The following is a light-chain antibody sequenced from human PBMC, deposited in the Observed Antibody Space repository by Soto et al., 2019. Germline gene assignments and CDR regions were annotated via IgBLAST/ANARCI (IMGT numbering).Light chain of an antibody. Sequence: EIVMTQSPATLSVSPGERATLSCRASPSVSSYLAWYQKKPGQAPRLLIYDASNRATGIPARFSRSGSGTDFTLTISSLEPEDFAVYDCQQRSNWLWTFGQGTKVDIK. J-gene: IGKJ1*01. V-gene: IGKV3-11*01. CDR3: QQRSNWLWT. CDR1: PSVSSY. CDR2: DAS.